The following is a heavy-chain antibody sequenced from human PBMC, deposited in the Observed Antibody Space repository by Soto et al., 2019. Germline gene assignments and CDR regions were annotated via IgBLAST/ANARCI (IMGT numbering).Heavy chain of an antibody. V-gene: IGHV1-18*01. CDR3: ARGGVYYDILTGNPNNWFDP. CDR2: ISAYNGNT. Sequence: ASVKVSCKASGYTFTSYGISWVRQAPGQGLEWMGWISAYNGNTNYAQKLQGRVTMTTDTSTSTAYMELRSLRSDDTAVYYCARGGVYYDILTGNPNNWFDPWGQGTLVTV. CDR1: GYTFTSYG. J-gene: IGHJ5*02. D-gene: IGHD3-9*01.